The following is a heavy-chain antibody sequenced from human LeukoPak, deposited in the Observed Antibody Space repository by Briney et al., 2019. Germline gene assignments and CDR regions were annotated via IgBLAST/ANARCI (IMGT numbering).Heavy chain of an antibody. CDR1: GGSISSYC. CDR2: IYTSGSI. V-gene: IGHV4-4*07. Sequence: SETLSLTCTVSGGSISSYCWSWIRQPAGKGLEWIGRIYTSGSITYNPSLKSRVSMSVDTSKNQFSLKLSSVTAADTAVYYCARDSGTTGEVKFDPWGQGTLVTVSS. D-gene: IGHD3-10*01. J-gene: IGHJ5*02. CDR3: ARDSGTTGEVKFDP.